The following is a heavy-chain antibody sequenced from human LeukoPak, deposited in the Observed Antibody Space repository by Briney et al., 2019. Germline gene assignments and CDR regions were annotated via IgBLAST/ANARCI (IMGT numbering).Heavy chain of an antibody. CDR3: ARDGWFGDYNWFDH. CDR2: ISSASNTI. CDR1: GFTFSSYS. V-gene: IGHV3-48*01. Sequence: PGESLRLSCAASGFTFSSYSMNWVRQAPGKGLEWVSYISSASNTIYYADSVKGRFTISRDNAKNSLYLQMNSLRAEDTAMYYRARDGWFGDYNWFDHWGQGTLVTVSS. D-gene: IGHD3-10*01. J-gene: IGHJ5*02.